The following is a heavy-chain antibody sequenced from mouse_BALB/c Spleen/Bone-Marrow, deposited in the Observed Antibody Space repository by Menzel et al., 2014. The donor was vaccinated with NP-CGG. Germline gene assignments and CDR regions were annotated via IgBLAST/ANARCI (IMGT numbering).Heavy chain of an antibody. J-gene: IGHJ4*01. Sequence: VQLQQSGAELARPGVSVKLSCKAAGYTFTSYWMQWVKQRPGQGLEWIGAIYPGDGDTRYSQKFKEKATLTADKSSSTAYIQLSSLASEDSAVYYCARRGSDYENAMDYWGQGTSVIVSS. V-gene: IGHV1-87*01. CDR1: GYTFTSYW. D-gene: IGHD2-4*01. CDR2: IYPGDGDT. CDR3: ARRGSDYENAMDY.